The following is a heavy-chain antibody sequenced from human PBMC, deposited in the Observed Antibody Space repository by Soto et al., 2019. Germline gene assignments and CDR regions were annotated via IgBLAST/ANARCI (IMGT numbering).Heavy chain of an antibody. Sequence: EVQLVESGGGLVQPGGSPRLSCAASGFTFSSYAMHWVRQAPGKGLEYVSAISSNGGSTYYANSVKGRFTISRDNSKNTLYLQMGSLRAEDMAVYYCARALLLWFGDGWFDPWGQGTLVTVSS. D-gene: IGHD3-10*01. V-gene: IGHV3-64*01. CDR1: GFTFSSYA. CDR3: ARALLLWFGDGWFDP. J-gene: IGHJ5*02. CDR2: ISSNGGST.